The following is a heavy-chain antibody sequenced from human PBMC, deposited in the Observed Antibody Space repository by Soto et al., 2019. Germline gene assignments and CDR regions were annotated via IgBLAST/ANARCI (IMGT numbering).Heavy chain of an antibody. Sequence: GSLRLSFAASGFTVSSYSMNWVRQAPGKGLEWVSSISSSSSYIYYADSLKGRFTISRDNAKNSLYLQMNSLRAEDTAVYYCARDLRVVRGVIIKNYYYYGMDVWGQGTTVTASS. CDR2: ISSSSSYI. CDR1: GFTVSSYS. J-gene: IGHJ6*02. CDR3: ARDLRVVRGVIIKNYYYYGMDV. D-gene: IGHD3-10*01. V-gene: IGHV3-21*01.